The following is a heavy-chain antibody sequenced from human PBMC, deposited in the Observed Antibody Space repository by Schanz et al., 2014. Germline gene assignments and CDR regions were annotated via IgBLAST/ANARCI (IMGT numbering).Heavy chain of an antibody. Sequence: EVQLLESGGGLVEPGGSLRLSCAASGFSFSSYAMGWVRQARGKGLEWVSAISGSGGSTYYADSVKGRFTISRDNSKNTLYLQMNSLRAEDTAVYYCARAGYCTSVSCSLFVSDYWGQGTLVTVSS. CDR3: ARAGYCTSVSCSLFVSDY. CDR2: ISGSGGST. CDR1: GFSFSSYA. V-gene: IGHV3-23*01. D-gene: IGHD2-2*03. J-gene: IGHJ4*02.